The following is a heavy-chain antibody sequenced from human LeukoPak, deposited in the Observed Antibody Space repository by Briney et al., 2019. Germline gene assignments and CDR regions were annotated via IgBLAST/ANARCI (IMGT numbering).Heavy chain of an antibody. CDR2: IYPGDSDT. V-gene: IGHV5-51*01. J-gene: IGHJ4*02. CDR1: GYSFTSYW. Sequence: GESLETSCKGSGYSFTSYWIGWVRQMPGKGLEWMGIIYPGDSDTRYSPSFQGQVTISADKSISTAYLQWSSLKASDTAMYYCARSGYYYDSSGYYHPLDYWGQGTLVTVSS. CDR3: ARSGYYYDSSGYYHPLDY. D-gene: IGHD3-22*01.